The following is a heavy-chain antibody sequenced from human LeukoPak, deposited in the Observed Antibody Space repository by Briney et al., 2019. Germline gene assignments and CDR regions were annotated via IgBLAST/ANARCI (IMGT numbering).Heavy chain of an antibody. CDR3: ARLNFFPYYFDY. J-gene: IGHJ4*02. CDR1: GGSFSGYY. Sequence: PSKTLSLTCAVYGGSFSGYYWSWIRQPPGKGLEWIGEINHSGSTNYNPSLKSRVTISVDTSKNQFSLKLSSVTAADTAVYYCARLNFFPYYFDYWGQGTLVTVSS. V-gene: IGHV4-34*01. D-gene: IGHD3-3*01. CDR2: INHSGST.